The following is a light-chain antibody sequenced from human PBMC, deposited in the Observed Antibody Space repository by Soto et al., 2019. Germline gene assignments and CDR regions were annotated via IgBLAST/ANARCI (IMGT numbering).Light chain of an antibody. CDR3: LQQRTYPLP. CDR1: QCIRND. Sequence: DIQMTQFPSSLSASVGDRVTITFRASQCIRNDIAWYQQKPGKAPQRLIYAASSLQSGVPSRFSRSGYATVFNVEISGLQAQDCAIFYDLQQRTYPLPVGRGTDVDI. V-gene: IGKV1-17*01. J-gene: IGKJ1*01. CDR2: AAS.